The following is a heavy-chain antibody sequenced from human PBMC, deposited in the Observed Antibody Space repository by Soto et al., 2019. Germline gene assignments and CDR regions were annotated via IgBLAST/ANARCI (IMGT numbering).Heavy chain of an antibody. Sequence: QMHLQESGPGLVKSSETLSLTCTVSGGSISDHYLSWTRQPPGKGLEWIGYGLRHEFVGTNPSLTSRVTISVDTSKKQFSLRLNSVTAADTAVYYCVAGPDHAKSAYWGQGTLVTVSS. V-gene: IGHV4-59*11. J-gene: IGHJ4*01. CDR3: VAGPDHAKSAY. CDR1: GGSISDHY. CDR2: GLRHEFV.